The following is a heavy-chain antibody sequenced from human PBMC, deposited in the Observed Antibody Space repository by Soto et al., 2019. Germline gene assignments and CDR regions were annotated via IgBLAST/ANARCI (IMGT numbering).Heavy chain of an antibody. J-gene: IGHJ4*02. Sequence: QVQLVESGGGVVQPGRSLRLSCAASGFTFSSYGMHWVRQAPGKGLEWVAVISYDGSNKYYADSVKGRFTISRDNSKNTLYLQMNSLRAEDTAVYYCAKDKRRNSSGWYGDYWGQGTLVTVSS. CDR3: AKDKRRNSSGWYGDY. CDR2: ISYDGSNK. V-gene: IGHV3-30*18. D-gene: IGHD6-19*01. CDR1: GFTFSSYG.